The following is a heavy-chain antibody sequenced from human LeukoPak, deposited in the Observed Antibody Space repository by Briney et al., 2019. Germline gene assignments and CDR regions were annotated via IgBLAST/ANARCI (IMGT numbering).Heavy chain of an antibody. CDR3: TTDNRGWLGNDAFDI. J-gene: IGHJ3*02. CDR2: FKRQIASGTT. D-gene: IGHD6-19*01. V-gene: IGHV3-15*05. Sequence: RSLRLSCAATGIAFSDAWMYGVRQAPGKGLEWVGRFKRQIASGTTDSAAHVEGRFTISRDDAKNTLFLQMNSLETEDTGVYFCTTDNRGWLGNDAFDIWGQGTMVTVSS. CDR1: GIAFSDAW.